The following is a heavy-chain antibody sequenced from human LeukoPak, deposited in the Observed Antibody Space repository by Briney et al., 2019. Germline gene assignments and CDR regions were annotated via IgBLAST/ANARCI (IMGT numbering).Heavy chain of an antibody. CDR3: AKDYSSSWYTSYYGMDV. V-gene: IGHV3-43*01. CDR1: GFTFDDYT. J-gene: IGHJ6*02. CDR2: ISGDGGST. D-gene: IGHD6-13*01. Sequence: GGSLRLSCAASGFTFDDYTMHWVRQAPGKGLEWVSLISGDGGSTYYADSVKGRFTISRDNSKNSLYLQMNSLRTEDTALYYCAKDYSSSWYTSYYGMDVWGQGATVTVSS.